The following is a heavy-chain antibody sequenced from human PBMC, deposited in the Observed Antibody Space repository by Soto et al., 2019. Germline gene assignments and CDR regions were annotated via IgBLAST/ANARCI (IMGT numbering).Heavy chain of an antibody. CDR1: GYTFTSYD. Sequence: QVQLVQSGAEVKKPGASVKVSCKASGYTFTSYDINWVRQATGQGLEWMGWMNPHSGNTGFAQKFQGRLTMTRDTSKSTAYMEVSSLRSEDTAIFYCARVASGGTYYCDYWGQGTLVTVSS. V-gene: IGHV1-8*01. D-gene: IGHD2-15*01. CDR3: ARVASGGTYYCDY. CDR2: MNPHSGNT. J-gene: IGHJ4*02.